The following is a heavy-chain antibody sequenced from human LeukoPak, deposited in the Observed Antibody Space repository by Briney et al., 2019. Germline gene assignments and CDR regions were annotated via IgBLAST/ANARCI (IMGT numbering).Heavy chain of an antibody. Sequence: ASVKVSCKVSGYTLSEISMQWVRQAPGKGLEWMGGFDPEDGETIYAQKFQGGVTMTEDTSTDTAYMELSSLRFEDTAVYYCARAKYNSGWYGAFDIWGQGTMVTVSS. CDR1: GYTLSEIS. D-gene: IGHD6-19*01. V-gene: IGHV1-24*01. CDR3: ARAKYNSGWYGAFDI. CDR2: FDPEDGET. J-gene: IGHJ3*02.